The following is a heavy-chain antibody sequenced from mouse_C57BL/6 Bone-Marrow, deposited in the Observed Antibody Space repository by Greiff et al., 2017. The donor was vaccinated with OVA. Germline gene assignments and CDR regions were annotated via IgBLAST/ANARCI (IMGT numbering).Heavy chain of an antibody. CDR2: ISSGGSYT. J-gene: IGHJ1*03. D-gene: IGHD1-1*01. CDR3: ARHSTVVRYFDV. Sequence: DVKLVESGGDLVKPGGSLKLSCAASGFTFSSYGMSWVRQTPDKRLEWVATISSGGSYTYYPDSVKGRFTISRDNAKNTLYLQMRSLESEDTAMYYCARHSTVVRYFDVWGTGTTVTVSS. CDR1: GFTFSSYG. V-gene: IGHV5-6*02.